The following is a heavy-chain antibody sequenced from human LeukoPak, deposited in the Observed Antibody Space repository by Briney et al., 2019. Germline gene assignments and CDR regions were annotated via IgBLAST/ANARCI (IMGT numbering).Heavy chain of an antibody. CDR1: GYTFTGYY. V-gene: IGHV1-2*02. D-gene: IGHD2-15*01. CDR2: TNPNSGGT. Sequence: GASVKVSCKASGYTFTGYYMHWVRQAPGQGLEWMGWTNPNSGGTNYAQKFQSRVTMTRDTSISTPYMELSRLRSYNTAVYYCARDQEYCSGGSCYVLVFDYWGQGTLVTVSS. J-gene: IGHJ4*02. CDR3: ARDQEYCSGGSCYVLVFDY.